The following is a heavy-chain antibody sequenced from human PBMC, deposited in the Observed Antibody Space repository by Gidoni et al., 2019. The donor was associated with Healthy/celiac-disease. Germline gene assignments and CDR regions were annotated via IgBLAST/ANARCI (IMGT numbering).Heavy chain of an antibody. Sequence: QVQLQESGPGLVKPSQTLSLTCTVSGGSIRSGGYYWSWIRQHPGKGLEWIGYIYYSGSTYYNPSLKSRVTISVDTSKNQFSLKLSSVTAADTAVYYCARDSSLEYGMDVWGQGTTVTVSS. D-gene: IGHD6-6*01. CDR1: GGSIRSGGYY. J-gene: IGHJ6*02. CDR2: IYYSGST. V-gene: IGHV4-31*03. CDR3: ARDSSLEYGMDV.